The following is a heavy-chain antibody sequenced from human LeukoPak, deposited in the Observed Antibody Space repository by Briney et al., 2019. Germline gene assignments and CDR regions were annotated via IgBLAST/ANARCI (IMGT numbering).Heavy chain of an antibody. V-gene: IGHV1-18*01. Sequence: ASVKVSCTATSRIRLLRQAPGQGLGWMGWIGSYGGDTYYAQKFQGRVTVTTDTSTITVYMELRSLRSDDTAVYYCARDLWNFYDDSGYYRDFDSWGQGTLVTVSS. D-gene: IGHD3-22*01. CDR3: ARDLWNFYDDSGYYRDFDS. CDR2: IGSYGGDT. CDR1: TSR. J-gene: IGHJ5*01.